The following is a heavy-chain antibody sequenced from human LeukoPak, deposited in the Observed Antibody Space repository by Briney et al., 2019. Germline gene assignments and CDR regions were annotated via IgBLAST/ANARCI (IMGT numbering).Heavy chain of an antibody. V-gene: IGHV1-18*01. CDR1: GYTFTSYG. J-gene: IGHJ4*02. CDR2: ISAYNGNT. Sequence: ASVKVSCKASGYTFTSYGISWVRQAPGQGLEWMGWISAYNGNTNYAQKLQGRVTMTTDTSTSTAYMELRSLRSDDTAVYYCARDLRGWPPTGFDYWGQGTLVTVSS. D-gene: IGHD6-19*01. CDR3: ARDLRGWPPTGFDY.